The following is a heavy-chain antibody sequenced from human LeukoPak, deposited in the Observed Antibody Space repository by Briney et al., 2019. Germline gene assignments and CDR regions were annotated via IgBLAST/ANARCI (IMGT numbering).Heavy chain of an antibody. J-gene: IGHJ4*02. D-gene: IGHD3/OR15-3a*01. Sequence: SETLSLTCAVNGGAFSGYYWSWIRQSPEQGLVWIGEVNHSGTTTSNPSLESRVSMSMDLTRKRFSLELTSVTAADTAVYYCARRGEWTAWNFDYWAQGSLVTVSS. CDR3: ARRGEWTAWNFDY. CDR2: VNHSGTT. CDR1: GGAFSGYY. V-gene: IGHV4-34*01.